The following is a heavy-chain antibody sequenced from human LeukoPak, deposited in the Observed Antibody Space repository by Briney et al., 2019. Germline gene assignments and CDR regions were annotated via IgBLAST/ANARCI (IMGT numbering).Heavy chain of an antibody. Sequence: GGSLRLSCVGSGFTFSTYNMHWVRQAPGKGLVWVSRINSDGNITNYADSVKGRFTISRDNAKNMLYLQMNSLRAEDTAVYYCARVRYCDYWGQGTLVSVSS. CDR3: ARVRYCDY. V-gene: IGHV3-74*01. D-gene: IGHD3-10*01. CDR2: INSDGNIT. J-gene: IGHJ4*02. CDR1: GFTFSTYN.